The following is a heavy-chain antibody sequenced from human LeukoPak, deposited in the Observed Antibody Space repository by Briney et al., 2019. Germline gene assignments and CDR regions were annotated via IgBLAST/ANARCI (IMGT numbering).Heavy chain of an antibody. J-gene: IGHJ4*02. Sequence: GGSLRLSCAASGFTFTTYWMSWVRQAPGKGLEWVANIKQDGTEKYYVDSVKGRFTISRDNAKNSLYLQMNSLRVEDTAVYYCARAEPSPNTLIRGAIDCWGQGTLVTVSS. D-gene: IGHD3-10*01. V-gene: IGHV3-7*01. CDR3: ARAEPSPNTLIRGAIDC. CDR2: IKQDGTEK. CDR1: GFTFTTYW.